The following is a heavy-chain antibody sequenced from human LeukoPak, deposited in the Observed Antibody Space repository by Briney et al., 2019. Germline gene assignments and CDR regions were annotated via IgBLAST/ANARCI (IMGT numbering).Heavy chain of an antibody. CDR1: GGSISSSNW. CDR3: ARYPVTTGFKQYNWFDP. V-gene: IGHV4-4*02. Sequence: PSETLSLTCAVSGGSISSSNWWSWVRQPPGKGLEWIGEIYHSGSTNYNPSLKSRVTISVDKSKNQFSLKLSSVTAADTAVYYCARYPVTTGFKQYNWFDPWGQGTLVTVSS. CDR2: IYHSGST. D-gene: IGHD4-17*01. J-gene: IGHJ5*02.